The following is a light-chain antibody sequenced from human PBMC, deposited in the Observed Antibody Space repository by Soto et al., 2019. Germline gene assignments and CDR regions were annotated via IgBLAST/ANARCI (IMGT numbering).Light chain of an antibody. Sequence: DIQMTQPPSTLSASVGDRVTITCRASQSISSWLAWYQQKPGKAPKLLIYKASSLESGVPSRFSGSGSGTEFTLTSSSLQPDDFATYYCQQYNSYLLTFGGGTKVEIK. CDR1: QSISSW. CDR2: KAS. V-gene: IGKV1-5*03. J-gene: IGKJ4*01. CDR3: QQYNSYLLT.